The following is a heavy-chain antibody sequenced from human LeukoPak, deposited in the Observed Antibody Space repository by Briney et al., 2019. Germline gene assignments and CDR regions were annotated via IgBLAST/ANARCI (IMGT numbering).Heavy chain of an antibody. D-gene: IGHD5-18*01. V-gene: IGHV1-2*02. J-gene: IGHJ4*02. CDR1: GYTFSDYY. Sequence: ASVKVSCKTSGYTFSDYYIHWVRQAPGQGIEWMGWINGKNGNTHYAQKFQGRVTLTRDTSISTSYMDLDGLRSDDTAVYYCARDGYNLGYSYFDFWGQGILVTVSS. CDR3: ARDGYNLGYSYFDF. CDR2: INGKNGNT.